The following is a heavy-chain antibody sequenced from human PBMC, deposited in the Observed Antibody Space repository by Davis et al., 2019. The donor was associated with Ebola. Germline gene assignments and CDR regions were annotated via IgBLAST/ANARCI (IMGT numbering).Heavy chain of an antibody. CDR2: LKPTDSST. V-gene: IGHV1-46*01. J-gene: IGHJ6*02. D-gene: IGHD3-22*01. CDR3: AREGGAGEWLLPRLWYYYGMDV. Sequence: ASVKVSCKASGYTFTNYYMHWAHWVRQAPGQGLEWMGILKPTDSSTIYAQKFQGRVTMTRDTSTNTVYMELSSLRSEDTAVYYCAREGGAGEWLLPRLWYYYGMDVWGQGTTVTVSS. CDR1: GYTFTNYY.